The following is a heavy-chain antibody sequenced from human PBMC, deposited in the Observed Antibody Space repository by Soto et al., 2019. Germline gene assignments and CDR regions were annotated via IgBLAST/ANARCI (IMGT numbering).Heavy chain of an antibody. CDR2: ISYDGSNK. Sequence: GGSLRLSCAASGFTFSSYGMHWVRQAPGKGLEWVAVISYDGSNKYYADSVKGRFTISRDNSKNTLYLQMNSLRAEDTAVYYCANLMTTVTSYYYYGMDVWGQGTTVTVSS. V-gene: IGHV3-30*18. CDR3: ANLMTTVTSYYYYGMDV. CDR1: GFTFSSYG. D-gene: IGHD4-17*01. J-gene: IGHJ6*02.